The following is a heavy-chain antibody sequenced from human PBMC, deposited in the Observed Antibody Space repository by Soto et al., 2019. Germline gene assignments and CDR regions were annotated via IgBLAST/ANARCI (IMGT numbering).Heavy chain of an antibody. V-gene: IGHV1-69*13. D-gene: IGHD5-12*01. CDR1: GGTFSSYA. Sequence: SVKVSCKASGGTFSSYAISWVRQAPGQGLEWMGGIIPIFGTANYAQKFQGRVTITADESTSTAYMELSSLRSEDTAVYYCARSLTPIVATIQAWGQGTLVTVSS. CDR2: IIPIFGTA. CDR3: ARSLTPIVATIQA. J-gene: IGHJ5*02.